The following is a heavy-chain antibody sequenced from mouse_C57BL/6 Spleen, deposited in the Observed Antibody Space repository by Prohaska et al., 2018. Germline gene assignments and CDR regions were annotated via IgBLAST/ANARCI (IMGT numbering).Heavy chain of an antibody. J-gene: IGHJ3*01. CDR3: ARSRPYYGSSPEFAY. CDR2: ISSGSSTI. V-gene: IGHV5-17*01. D-gene: IGHD1-1*01. CDR1: GFTFSDYG. Sequence: EVQLVESGGGLVKPGGSLKLSCAASGFTFSDYGMHWVRQAPEKGLEWVAYISSGSSTIYYADTVKGRFTISRDNAKNTLFLQMTSLRSEDRAMYYCARSRPYYGSSPEFAYWGQGTLVTVSA.